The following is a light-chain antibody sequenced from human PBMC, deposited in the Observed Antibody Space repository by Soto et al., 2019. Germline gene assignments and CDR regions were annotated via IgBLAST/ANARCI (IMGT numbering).Light chain of an antibody. V-gene: IGLV1-44*01. Sequence: QSVLTRPPSASGTPGQRVTISCSGRNSNIGSYTVNWYLQLPGTAPKLLIYSDNQRPSGVPDRFSGSKSGTSASLAISGLQSEDEADYYCATWDDSLNAWVFGGGTKLTVL. CDR1: NSNIGSYT. CDR3: ATWDDSLNAWV. CDR2: SDN. J-gene: IGLJ3*02.